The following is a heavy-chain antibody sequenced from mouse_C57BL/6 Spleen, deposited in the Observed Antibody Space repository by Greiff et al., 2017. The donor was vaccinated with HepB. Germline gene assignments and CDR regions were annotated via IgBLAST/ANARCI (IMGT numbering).Heavy chain of an antibody. V-gene: IGHV14-4*01. CDR3: TTHYDGSNSAMDY. Sequence: EVQLQQSGAELVRPGASVKLSCTASGFNIKDDYMHWVKQRPEQGLEWIGWIDPENGDTEYASKFQGKATITADTSSNTAYLQLSSLTSEDTAVYYCTTHYDGSNSAMDYWGQGTSVTVSS. CDR2: IDPENGDT. CDR1: GFNIKDDY. J-gene: IGHJ4*01. D-gene: IGHD1-1*01.